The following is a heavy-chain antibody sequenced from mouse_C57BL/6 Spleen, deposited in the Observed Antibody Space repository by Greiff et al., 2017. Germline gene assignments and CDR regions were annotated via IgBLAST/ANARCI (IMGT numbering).Heavy chain of an antibody. CDR3: ARSDYDYAFAY. Sequence: QVQLQQSGAELVKPGASVKISCKASGYAFSSYWMNWVKQRPGKGLEWIGQIYPGDGDTKYNGKFKGKATLTADKSSSTAYMQLSSLTSEDSSVYFCARSDYDYAFAYWRQVTLVTVSA. J-gene: IGHJ3*01. CDR2: IYPGDGDT. V-gene: IGHV1-80*01. CDR1: GYAFSSYW. D-gene: IGHD2-4*01.